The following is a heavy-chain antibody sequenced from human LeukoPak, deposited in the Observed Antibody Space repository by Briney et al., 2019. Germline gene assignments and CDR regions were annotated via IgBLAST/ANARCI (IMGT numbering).Heavy chain of an antibody. CDR2: VSGSGRNT. CDR3: AKTPRGYTYVPDY. J-gene: IGHJ4*02. Sequence: GGSLRLSCAASGFTFSSCAMSWVRQAPGKGLECVSTVSGSGRNTFYADSVKGRFTISRDNSKDALYLQMDSLRADDTAVYFCAKTPRGYTYVPDYWGQGTLVTVSS. CDR1: GFTFSSCA. D-gene: IGHD5-18*01. V-gene: IGHV3-23*01.